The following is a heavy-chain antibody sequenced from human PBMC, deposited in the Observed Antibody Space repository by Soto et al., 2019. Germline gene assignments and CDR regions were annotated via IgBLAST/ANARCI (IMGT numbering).Heavy chain of an antibody. J-gene: IGHJ4*02. CDR2: VFYSGSA. CDR1: GGSIGTHY. CDR3: ARSSNWFLSSFDY. D-gene: IGHD6-13*01. V-gene: IGHV4-59*11. Sequence: PLELLSHTCTVAGGSIGTHYCSWIRKPPGKGLEWIGYVFYSGSANYNPSLKSRVTMSVDTSKNQFSLTLTSINTADTAVYYCARSSNWFLSSFDYWGPGILVSSPQ.